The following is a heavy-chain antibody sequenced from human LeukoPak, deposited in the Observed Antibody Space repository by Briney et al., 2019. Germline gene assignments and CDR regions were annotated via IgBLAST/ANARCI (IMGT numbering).Heavy chain of an antibody. J-gene: IGHJ4*02. V-gene: IGHV4-34*01. Sequence: PSETLSLTCGVSGGSLSFYYWSWLRQSPGKGLEWIAEISQNGDSNYNMSLKSRVTISVDTSKNQFSLKLSSVTAADTAVYYCARRWYYYDSSGPIDYWGQGTLVTVSS. CDR2: ISQNGDS. CDR1: GGSLSFYY. D-gene: IGHD3-22*01. CDR3: ARRWYYYDSSGPIDY.